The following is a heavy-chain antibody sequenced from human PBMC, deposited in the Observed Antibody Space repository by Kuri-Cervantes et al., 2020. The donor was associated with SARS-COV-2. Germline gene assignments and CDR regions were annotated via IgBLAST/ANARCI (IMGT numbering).Heavy chain of an antibody. CDR3: ARDLWGGDY. Sequence: GSLRLSCTVSGDSISSSTFYWGWIRQPPGKGLEWIGSIYESGDTYYPSSLKSRLTLSVDTSKNQFSLRLTYVTAADTAIYYCARDLWGGDYWGQGILVTVSS. CDR1: GDSISSSTFY. V-gene: IGHV4-39*07. J-gene: IGHJ4*02. D-gene: IGHD2-21*01. CDR2: IYESGDT.